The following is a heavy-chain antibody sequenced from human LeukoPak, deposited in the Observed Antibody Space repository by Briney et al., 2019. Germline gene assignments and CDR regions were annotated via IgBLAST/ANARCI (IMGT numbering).Heavy chain of an antibody. CDR3: ARPYCSGGSCHDYFDY. CDR2: INPHTGGT. V-gene: IGHV1-2*02. CDR1: GYTFTGYY. Sequence: ASVKVSCKASGYTFTGYYTHWVRQAPGQGLEWMGWINPHTGGTNYAQKFQGRVTMTRDTSISTAYMELSGLTSDDTAVYYCARPYCSGGSCHDYFDYWGQGTLVTVSS. J-gene: IGHJ4*02. D-gene: IGHD2-15*01.